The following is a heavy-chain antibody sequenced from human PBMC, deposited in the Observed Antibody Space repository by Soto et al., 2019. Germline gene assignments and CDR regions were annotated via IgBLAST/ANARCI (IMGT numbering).Heavy chain of an antibody. Sequence: GGSLRLSCAASGFTFSDYYMSWIRQAPGKGLEWVSYISSSGSTIYYADSVKGRFTISRDNAKNSLYLQMNSLRAEDTAVYYCAFTWGIYCSSTSCYSDDAFDIWGQGTMVTVSS. V-gene: IGHV3-11*01. CDR3: AFTWGIYCSSTSCYSDDAFDI. CDR2: ISSSGSTI. J-gene: IGHJ3*02. CDR1: GFTFSDYY. D-gene: IGHD2-2*01.